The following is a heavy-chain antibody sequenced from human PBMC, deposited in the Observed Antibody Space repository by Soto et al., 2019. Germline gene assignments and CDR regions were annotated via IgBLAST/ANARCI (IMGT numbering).Heavy chain of an antibody. D-gene: IGHD3-10*01. CDR1: GGSISSYY. CDR2: IYYSGST. J-gene: IGHJ5*02. Sequence: SETLSLTCTVSGGSISSYYWSWIRQPPGKGLEWIGYIYYSGSTNYNPSLKSRVTISVDTSKNQFSLKLSSVTAADTAVYYCASYGSGSYPGFDPWGQENLVTVSS. V-gene: IGHV4-59*01. CDR3: ASYGSGSYPGFDP.